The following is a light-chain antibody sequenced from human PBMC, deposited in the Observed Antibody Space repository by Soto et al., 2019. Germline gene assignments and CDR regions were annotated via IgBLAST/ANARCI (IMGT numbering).Light chain of an antibody. CDR3: QQYGSSVT. V-gene: IGKV3-20*01. CDR2: GAS. J-gene: IGKJ4*01. Sequence: EIVLTQSPGTLSLSPAERATLSCRASQSVSSSYLAWYQQKPGQAPRLFIYGASRRATGIPDRFSGSGSGSDFTLTISRLQPEDFAVYYCQQYGSSVTFGGGTKVEIK. CDR1: QSVSSSY.